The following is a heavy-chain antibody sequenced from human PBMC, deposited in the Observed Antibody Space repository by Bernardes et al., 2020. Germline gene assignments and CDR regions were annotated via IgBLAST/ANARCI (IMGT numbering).Heavy chain of an antibody. V-gene: IGHV3-53*01. CDR2: IYGGGAT. J-gene: IGHJ6*03. D-gene: IGHD4-17*01. CDR1: GVSVGDNY. CDR3: TTGPTYADNTIEAI. Sequence: GGSLRLSCTLSGVSVGDNYMNWVRQAPGKGLEWLSLIYGGGATSYADSVKGRFITSRDDSKNTLYLQMSSLRVEHTAVYFCTTGPTYADNTIEAIWGNGTTVT.